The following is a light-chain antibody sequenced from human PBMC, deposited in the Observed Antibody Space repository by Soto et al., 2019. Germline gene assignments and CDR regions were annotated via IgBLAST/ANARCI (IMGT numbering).Light chain of an antibody. CDR1: SSNIGINY. J-gene: IGLJ3*02. CDR3: AAWDDSLSVV. Sequence: QSVLTQPPSASGTPGQRVTITWSGSSSNIGINYVYWYQQLPGTAPKLLIYRDDQRPSGVPDRFSGSKSGTSASLAISGLRSEDEADYYCAAWDDSLSVVFGGGTKLTVL. CDR2: RDD. V-gene: IGLV1-47*01.